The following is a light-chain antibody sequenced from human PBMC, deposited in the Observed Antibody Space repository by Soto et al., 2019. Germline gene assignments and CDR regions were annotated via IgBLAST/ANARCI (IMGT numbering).Light chain of an antibody. Sequence: QSALTQPPSASGSPGQSVTISCTGTSSDVGGYNYVSWYQQHPGKAPKVIIYDVSKRPSGVPDRFSGSKSGNTASLTVSGLQAEDEADYYCSSYAGSKVFGGGTKLTVL. V-gene: IGLV2-8*01. CDR3: SSYAGSKV. CDR2: DVS. J-gene: IGLJ2*01. CDR1: SSDVGGYNY.